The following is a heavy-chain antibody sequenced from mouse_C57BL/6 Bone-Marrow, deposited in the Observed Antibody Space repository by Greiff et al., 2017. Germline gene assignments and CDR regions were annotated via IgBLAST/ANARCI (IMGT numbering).Heavy chain of an antibody. J-gene: IGHJ3*01. D-gene: IGHD1-1*01. CDR2: IRNKANGYTT. V-gene: IGHV7-3*01. CDR3: ARYDYGIDAY. CDR1: GFTFTDYY. Sequence: DVHLVESGGGLVQPGGSLSLSCAASGFTFTDYYMSWVRQPPGKALEWLGFIRNKANGYTTEYSASVKGRFTISRDNSQSILYLQMNALRADDSATYYCARYDYGIDAYWGQGTLVTVSA.